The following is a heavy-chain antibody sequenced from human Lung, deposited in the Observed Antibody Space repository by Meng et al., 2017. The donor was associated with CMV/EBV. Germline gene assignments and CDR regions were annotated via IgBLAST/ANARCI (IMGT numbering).Heavy chain of an antibody. D-gene: IGHD2-21*01. J-gene: IGHJ4*02. CDR3: VKVDCGGECTHFYS. Sequence: SXKISXTASGFSFSTYGMHWVRQAPGKGLEWVALTWYDGSHKRYADSVKGRFTISRDNSKNTVYLQMNSLRVDDTSVYYCVKVDCGGECTHFYSWGQGXLVTVSS. CDR1: GFSFSTYG. CDR2: TWYDGSHK. V-gene: IGHV3-33*03.